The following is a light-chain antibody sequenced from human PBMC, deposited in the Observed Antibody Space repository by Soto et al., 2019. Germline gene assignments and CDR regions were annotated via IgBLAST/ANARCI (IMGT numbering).Light chain of an antibody. Sequence: ALTQPASVSGSPGQSITISCTGTSSDVGAYNLVSWYQQHPGRAPKLMIYDVSYRPSGVSNRFSGSKSGNTASLTISGLQIEDEADYYCCSYADSSSYVFGTGTKVTVL. CDR1: SSDVGAYNL. CDR3: CSYADSSSYV. J-gene: IGLJ1*01. V-gene: IGLV2-14*03. CDR2: DVS.